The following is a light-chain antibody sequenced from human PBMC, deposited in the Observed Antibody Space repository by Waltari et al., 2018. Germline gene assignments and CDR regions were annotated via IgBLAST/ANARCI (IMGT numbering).Light chain of an antibody. CDR2: KAS. Sequence: DIKMTQSPSTLPTFLGDTVTITCRSNETINNYLALYQKKPGKATKVMIYKASTLAGGVPSRFSGSVSGTDFTLTISSLQADDFAVYYGQQYMSFTWTFGQGTKVDIK. CDR3: QQYMSFTWT. V-gene: IGKV1-5*03. CDR1: ETINNY. J-gene: IGKJ1*01.